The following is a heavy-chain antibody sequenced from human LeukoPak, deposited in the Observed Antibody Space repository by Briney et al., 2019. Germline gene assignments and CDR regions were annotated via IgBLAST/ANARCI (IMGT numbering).Heavy chain of an antibody. CDR3: ARDRCTNGVCYNDY. D-gene: IGHD2-8*01. CDR1: GGSISSYY. V-gene: IGHV4-59*01. Sequence: PSETLCLTCTVSGGSISSYYWSWIRQPPGKGLEWIGYIYYSGSTNYNPSLKSRVTISVDTSKNQFSLKLSSVTAADTAVYYCARDRCTNGVCYNDYWGQGTLVTVSS. CDR2: IYYSGST. J-gene: IGHJ4*02.